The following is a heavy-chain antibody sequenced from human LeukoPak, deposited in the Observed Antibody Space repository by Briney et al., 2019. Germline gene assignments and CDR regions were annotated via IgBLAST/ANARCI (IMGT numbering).Heavy chain of an antibody. CDR1: GFTFSNYG. Sequence: GESLRLSCAASGFTFSNYGMNWVRQAPGKGLEWVSAISGSGGSTYYADSVKGRFTISRDNSRNTLYLQMNSLRAEDTAVYYCATPSNYFDYWGQGTLVTVSS. D-gene: IGHD2-2*01. CDR2: ISGSGGST. CDR3: ATPSNYFDY. J-gene: IGHJ4*02. V-gene: IGHV3-23*01.